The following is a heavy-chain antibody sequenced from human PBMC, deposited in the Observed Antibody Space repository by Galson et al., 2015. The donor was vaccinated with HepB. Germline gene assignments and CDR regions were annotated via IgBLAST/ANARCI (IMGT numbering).Heavy chain of an antibody. CDR3: ARGHYYDSTGAYYFDY. CDR1: GDSVSSNRAA. Sequence: CAISGDSVSSNRAAWNWIRQSPSRGLEWLGRTYYRSKWSSDYAASAKSRITINADTSKNQFPLQLNSVTPEDTAVYYCARGHYYDSTGAYYFDYWGQGTLVTVSS. V-gene: IGHV6-1*01. CDR2: TYYRSKWSS. J-gene: IGHJ4*02. D-gene: IGHD3-22*01.